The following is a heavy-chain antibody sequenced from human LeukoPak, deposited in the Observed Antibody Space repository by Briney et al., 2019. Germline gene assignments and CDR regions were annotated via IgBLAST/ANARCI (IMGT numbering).Heavy chain of an antibody. CDR2: INHSGST. CDR3: ARGLGDYIWGSRIHYYYYYMDV. J-gene: IGHJ6*03. D-gene: IGHD3-16*01. Sequence: SETLSLTCAVSGGSFSGYYWSWIRQPPGKGLEWIGEINHSGSTNYNPSLKSRVTISVDTSKNQFSLKLSSVTAADTAVYYCARGLGDYIWGSRIHYYYYYMDVWGKGTTVTVSS. CDR1: GGSFSGYY. V-gene: IGHV4-34*01.